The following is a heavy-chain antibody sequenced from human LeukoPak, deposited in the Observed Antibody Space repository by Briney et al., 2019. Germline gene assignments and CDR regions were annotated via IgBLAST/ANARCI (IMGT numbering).Heavy chain of an antibody. V-gene: IGHV3-30*01. J-gene: IGHJ4*02. D-gene: IGHD1-7*01. Sequence: GGSLRLSCAASGFTFSSYAMHWVRQAPGKGLEWVAVISYDGGNKYYADSVKGRFTIPRDNSKNTLYLQMNSLRAEDTAVYYCARDRTGTTDYFDYWGQGTLVTVS. CDR3: ARDRTGTTDYFDY. CDR1: GFTFSSYA. CDR2: ISYDGGNK.